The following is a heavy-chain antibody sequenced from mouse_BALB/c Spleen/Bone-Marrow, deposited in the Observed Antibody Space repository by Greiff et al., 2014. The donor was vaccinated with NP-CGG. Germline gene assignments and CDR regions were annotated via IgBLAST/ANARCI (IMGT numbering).Heavy chain of an antibody. CDR3: ARSGERYGAMDY. D-gene: IGHD2-10*02. CDR2: ISDGGSYT. V-gene: IGHV5-4*02. J-gene: IGHJ4*01. CDR1: GFTFSDYY. Sequence: EVHLVESGGGFVKPGGSLKLSCAASGFTFSDYYMCWIRQTPEKRLEWVATISDGGSYTYYPDSVQGRSTISRDNAKNSLYLQMSSLKSEDTAMHYCARSGERYGAMDYWGQGTSVTVSS.